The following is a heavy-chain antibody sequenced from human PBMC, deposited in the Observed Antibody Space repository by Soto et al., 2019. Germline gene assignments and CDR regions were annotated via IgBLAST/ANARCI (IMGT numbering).Heavy chain of an antibody. V-gene: IGHV3-21*01. CDR3: ARNCGGDCSNWFDP. CDR1: GFIFSSDW. J-gene: IGHJ5*02. Sequence: GGSLRLSCAASGFIFSSDWMHWVRQAPGKGLEWVSYISTTSSYIYYADSVKGRFTISRDNAENSLYLQMNSLSAEDTAVYYCARNCGGDCSNWFDPWGQGTLVTVSS. CDR2: ISTTSSYI. D-gene: IGHD2-21*02.